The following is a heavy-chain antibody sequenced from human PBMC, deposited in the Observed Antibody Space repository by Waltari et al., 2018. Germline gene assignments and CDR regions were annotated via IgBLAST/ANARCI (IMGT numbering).Heavy chain of an antibody. J-gene: IGHJ6*03. CDR1: GGSISSYY. D-gene: IGHD1-1*01. Sequence: QVQLQESGPGLVKPSETLSLTCTVSGGSISSYYWSWIRQPPGKGLEWIGYTYYSGTTNHHPSRKRCVTISVHTTKNQVCLKRCSGPAVDAAVYYCARGGASCNEGYYYMDVWGKGTTATVSS. CDR2: TYYSGTT. CDR3: ARGGASCNEGYYYMDV. V-gene: IGHV4-59*01.